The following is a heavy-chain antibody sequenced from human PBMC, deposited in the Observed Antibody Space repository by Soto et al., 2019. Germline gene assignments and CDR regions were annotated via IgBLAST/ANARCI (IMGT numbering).Heavy chain of an antibody. D-gene: IGHD6-19*01. CDR1: GNSVSSNSAA. CDR3: ARDRGSSGWLRDAFDI. CDR2: TYYRSKWYN. Sequence: SQTLSLTCAISGNSVSSNSAAWNWIRQSPSRGLEWLGRTYYRSKWYNDYAVSVKSRITINPDTSKNQFSLQLNSVTPEDTAVYYCARDRGSSGWLRDAFDIWGQGTMVTVS. J-gene: IGHJ3*02. V-gene: IGHV6-1*01.